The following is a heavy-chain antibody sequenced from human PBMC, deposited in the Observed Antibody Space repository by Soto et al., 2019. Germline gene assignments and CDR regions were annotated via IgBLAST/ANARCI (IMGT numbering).Heavy chain of an antibody. CDR2: IYYSGST. D-gene: IGHD4-4*01. CDR1: GGTLSSYC. CDR3: ARFSNYAYFDY. Sequence: SVTMCLTCTVAGGTLSSYCWSWIRQPPGKGLEWIGYIYYSGSTNYNPSLKSRVTISVDTSKNQFSLKLSSVTAADTAVYYCARFSNYAYFDYWGQGTLVTVSS. V-gene: IGHV4-59*01. J-gene: IGHJ4*02.